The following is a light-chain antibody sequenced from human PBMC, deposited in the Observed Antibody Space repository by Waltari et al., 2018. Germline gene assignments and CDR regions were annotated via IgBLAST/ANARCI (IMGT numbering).Light chain of an antibody. V-gene: IGKV1-33*01. Sequence: DIQLTQSPSSLSASVGDRVTFTCQASQNIHNYLICYQQKSGKAPKLLTHDASTLETGVPSRFGGSGSGTDLTLPISRLLPEDVATYYCQQYSTVRITFRQGTRLQI. CDR1: QNIHNY. CDR3: QQYSTVRIT. J-gene: IGKJ5*01. CDR2: DAS.